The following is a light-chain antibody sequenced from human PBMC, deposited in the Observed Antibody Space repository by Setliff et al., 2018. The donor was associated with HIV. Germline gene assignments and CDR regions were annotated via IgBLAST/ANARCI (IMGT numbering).Light chain of an antibody. CDR1: NIGSKS. CDR3: QVWDSITDHVV. CDR2: YDS. J-gene: IGLJ2*01. Sequence: SYELAQPPSVSVAPGETARITCGGNNIGSKSVHWYQQKPGQAPVLVIYYDSDRPSGIPERFSGSNSGNTATLTISRVEVGDEADYYCQVWDSITDHVVFAGGTKVNVL. V-gene: IGLV3-21*04.